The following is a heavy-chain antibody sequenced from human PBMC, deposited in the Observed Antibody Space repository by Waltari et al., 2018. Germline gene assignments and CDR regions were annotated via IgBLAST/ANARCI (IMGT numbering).Heavy chain of an antibody. V-gene: IGHV5-51*01. D-gene: IGHD6-19*01. J-gene: IGHJ4*02. CDR3: ARHSGYSSGGYDY. CDR1: GYSFTSYW. CDR2: IYPSDADT. Sequence: EVQLVQSGADVIRPGECLKISCPGSGYSFTSYWIGWVRQLPGKGLEWMVIIYPSDADTRYSPSFQGQVTISADKSISTAYLQWSSLKAADTAMYYCARHSGYSSGGYDYWGQGTMVTVSS.